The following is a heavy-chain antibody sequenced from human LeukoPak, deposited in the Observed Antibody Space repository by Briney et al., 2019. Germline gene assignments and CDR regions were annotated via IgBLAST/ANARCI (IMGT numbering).Heavy chain of an antibody. CDR1: GGSLSGYY. D-gene: IGHD3-22*01. Sequence: PSETLSLTCAVYGGSLSGYYWSWIRQPPWKGLEWIGEINNSGSTNYNPSRQSRVTISVDTSNNWFTLILSSVTAADTAVYYCARAKNYYDSSGYYYRVYYYYMDVWGKGTTVTVSS. CDR2: INNSGST. J-gene: IGHJ6*03. CDR3: ARAKNYYDSSGYYYRVYYYYMDV. V-gene: IGHV4-34*01.